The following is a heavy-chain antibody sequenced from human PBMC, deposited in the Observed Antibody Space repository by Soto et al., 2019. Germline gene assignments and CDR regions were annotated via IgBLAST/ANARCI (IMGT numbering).Heavy chain of an antibody. CDR2: ISSSSSYI. J-gene: IGHJ4*02. D-gene: IGHD4-4*01. V-gene: IGHV3-21*01. CDR1: GFTFSSYS. Sequence: GSLRLSGAASGFTFSSYSMNWVRQAPGKGLEWVSSISSSSSYIYSADSVKGRFTISRDNAKNSLYLQMNSLRAEDTAVYYCAREDYSNFDYWGQGTLVTVSS. CDR3: AREDYSNFDY.